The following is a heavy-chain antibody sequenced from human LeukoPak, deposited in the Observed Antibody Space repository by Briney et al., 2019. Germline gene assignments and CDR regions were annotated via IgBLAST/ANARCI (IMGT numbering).Heavy chain of an antibody. CDR3: TKDGGVRGPDYYYYMDV. V-gene: IGHV3-7*01. D-gene: IGHD3-10*01. Sequence: GGSLRLSCAASGFTFSSYWMSWVRQAPGKGLEWVANIKQDGSEKYYVDSVKGRFTISRDNAKNSLYLQMNSLRAEDTAVYYCTKDGGVRGPDYYYYMDVWGKGTTVTISS. J-gene: IGHJ6*03. CDR2: IKQDGSEK. CDR1: GFTFSSYW.